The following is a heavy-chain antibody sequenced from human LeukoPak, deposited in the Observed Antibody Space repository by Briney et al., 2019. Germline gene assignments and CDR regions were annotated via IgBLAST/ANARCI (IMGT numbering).Heavy chain of an antibody. CDR2: IIPIFGTA. J-gene: IGHJ3*02. Sequence: GSSVKVSCKASGGTFISYAISWVRQAPGQGLEWMGGIIPIFGTANYAQKFQGRVTITADESTSTAYMELSSLRSEDTAVYYCARGIVATIEPTDAFDIWGQGTMVTVSS. CDR3: ARGIVATIEPTDAFDI. V-gene: IGHV1-69*01. CDR1: GGTFISYA. D-gene: IGHD5-12*01.